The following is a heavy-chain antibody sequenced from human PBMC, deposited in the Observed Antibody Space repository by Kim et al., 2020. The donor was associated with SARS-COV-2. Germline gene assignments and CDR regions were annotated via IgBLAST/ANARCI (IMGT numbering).Heavy chain of an antibody. D-gene: IGHD3-3*01. CDR2: IYYSGST. CDR1: GGSISSYY. V-gene: IGHV4-59*01. J-gene: IGHJ6*02. CDR3: ASSGYAERPNYDFWSGYSYYYGMDV. Sequence: SETLSLTCTVSGGSISSYYWSWIRQPPGKGLEWIGYIYYSGSTNYNPSLKSRVTISVDTSKNQFSLKLSSVTAADTAVYYCASSGYAERPNYDFWSGYSYYYGMDVWGQGTTVTVSS.